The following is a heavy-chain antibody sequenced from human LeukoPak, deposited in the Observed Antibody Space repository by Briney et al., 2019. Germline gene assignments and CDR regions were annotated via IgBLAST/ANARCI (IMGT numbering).Heavy chain of an antibody. CDR2: ISYDGTNI. Sequence: GGSLRLSCVASGFTFSNYGMHWVRQAPGKGLEWVAVISYDGTNIYYSVPVKGRFPISRDYPKNTLFLQMSSLRAEDTAVYYCAKGRYSSTWCSDHWGQGTLVTVSS. D-gene: IGHD6-13*01. V-gene: IGHV3-30*18. CDR1: GFTFSNYG. CDR3: AKGRYSSTWCSDH. J-gene: IGHJ4*02.